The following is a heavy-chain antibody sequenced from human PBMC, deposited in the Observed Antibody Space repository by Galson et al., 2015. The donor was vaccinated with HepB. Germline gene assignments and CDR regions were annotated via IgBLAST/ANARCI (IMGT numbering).Heavy chain of an antibody. V-gene: IGHV3-48*01. CDR3: ARDGGDSNFDY. CDR2: ISTSSSII. D-gene: IGHD3-16*01. CDR1: GFTFSSYS. J-gene: IGHJ4*02. Sequence: SLRLSCAASGFTFSSYSMNWVRQAPGKGLEWVSYISTSSSIIYYADSVKGRFTISRDNAKKSLYLQMNSRRAEGTAVYFCARDGGDSNFDYWGQGTLVTVSS.